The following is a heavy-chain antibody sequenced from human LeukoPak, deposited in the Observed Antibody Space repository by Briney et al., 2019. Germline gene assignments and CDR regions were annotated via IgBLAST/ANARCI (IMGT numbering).Heavy chain of an antibody. CDR2: ISWNSGSI. CDR1: GFTFDDYA. CDR3: AKGIYGDSRGNAFDI. D-gene: IGHD4-17*01. V-gene: IGHV3-9*03. Sequence: GRSLKLSCAASGFTFDDYAMHWVRQAPGKGLEWVSGISWNSGSIGYADSVKGRFTISRDNAKNSLYLQMNSLRAEDMALYYCAKGIYGDSRGNAFDIWGQGTMLTVSS. J-gene: IGHJ3*02.